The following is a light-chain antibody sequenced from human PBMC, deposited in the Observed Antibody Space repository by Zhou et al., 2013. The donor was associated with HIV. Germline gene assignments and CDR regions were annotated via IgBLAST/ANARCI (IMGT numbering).Light chain of an antibody. CDR2: LGF. Sequence: DIVMTQSPPSLPVTPGEPASISCRSSRSLLHTNGYNYLDWYLQKPGQSPHLLIYLGFNRASGVPDRFSGSGSGTDFTLRISRVEAEDVGVYYCMQALQSPPTFGQGTKVAIK. CDR3: MQALQSPPT. CDR1: RSLLHTNGYNY. V-gene: IGKV2-28*01. J-gene: IGKJ1*01.